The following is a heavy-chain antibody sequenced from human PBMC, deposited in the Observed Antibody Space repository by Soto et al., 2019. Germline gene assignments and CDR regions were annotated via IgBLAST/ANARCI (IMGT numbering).Heavy chain of an antibody. Sequence: GGSLRLSCAASGFTFSSYGMHWVRQAPGKGLEWVAVIWYDGSNKYYADSVKGRFTISRDNSKNTLYLQMNSLRAEDTAVYYCARGPPNQAYCGGDCFDAFDIWGQGTMVTVSS. CDR1: GFTFSSYG. V-gene: IGHV3-33*01. J-gene: IGHJ3*02. CDR3: ARGPPNQAYCGGDCFDAFDI. CDR2: IWYDGSNK. D-gene: IGHD2-21*02.